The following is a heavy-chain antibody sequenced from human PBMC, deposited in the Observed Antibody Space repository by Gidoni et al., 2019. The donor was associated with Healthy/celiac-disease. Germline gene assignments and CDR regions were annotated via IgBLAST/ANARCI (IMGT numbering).Heavy chain of an antibody. CDR1: GGSISSGSYY. CDR3: ARDGGYSSGWAAINNYYYYGMDV. D-gene: IGHD6-19*01. J-gene: IGHJ6*02. V-gene: IGHV4-61*02. CDR2: FYTSGST. Sequence: QVQLQESGPGLVKPSQTLSLTCTVSGGSISSGSYYWSWIRQPAGKGLEWIGRFYTSGSTNYNPSLKSRVTISVDTSKNQFSLKLSSVTAADTAVYYCARDGGYSSGWAAINNYYYYGMDVWGQGTTVTVSS.